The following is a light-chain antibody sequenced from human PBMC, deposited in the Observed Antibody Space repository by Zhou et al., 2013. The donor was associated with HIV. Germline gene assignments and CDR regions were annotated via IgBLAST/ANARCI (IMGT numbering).Light chain of an antibody. CDR2: RAS. CDR1: QDIRSN. Sequence: EVLMTQSPATLSVSPGGRATLFCRASQDIRSNLAWYQQKPGQAPRLLIYRASFRATGVPDRFSGSGSGTVFTLTISDMQSEDYAIYSCQQYDNWPPMYTFGQGTK. CDR3: QQYDNWPPMYT. J-gene: IGKJ2*01. V-gene: IGKV3-15*01.